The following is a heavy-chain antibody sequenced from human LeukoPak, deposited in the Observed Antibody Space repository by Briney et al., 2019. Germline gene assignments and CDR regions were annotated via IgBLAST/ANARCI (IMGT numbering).Heavy chain of an antibody. Sequence: PSETLSLTCTVSGVSISSYYWSWIRQPAGKGLEWIARIYTSGSTNYNPSLKSRVTMSVDTSKNQFSLQLNSVTAADTAVYYCAKSNGYGLIDIWGQGTMVTVSS. CDR3: AKSNGYGLIDI. J-gene: IGHJ3*02. V-gene: IGHV4-4*07. D-gene: IGHD3-22*01. CDR1: GVSISSYY. CDR2: IYTSGST.